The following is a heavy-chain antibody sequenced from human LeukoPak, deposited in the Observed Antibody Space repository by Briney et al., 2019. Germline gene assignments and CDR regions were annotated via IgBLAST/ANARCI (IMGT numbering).Heavy chain of an antibody. CDR3: TTPDSSGYPPYYYYGMDV. CDR2: IKSKTDGGTT. D-gene: IGHD3-22*01. J-gene: IGHJ6*02. V-gene: IGHV3-15*01. Sequence: SGGSLRLSCAASGFTFSNAWMSWVRQAPGKGLEWVGRIKSKTDGGTTDYAAPVKGGFTISRDDSKNTLYLQMNSLKTEDTAVYYCTTPDSSGYPPYYYYGMDVWGQGTTVTVSS. CDR1: GFTFSNAW.